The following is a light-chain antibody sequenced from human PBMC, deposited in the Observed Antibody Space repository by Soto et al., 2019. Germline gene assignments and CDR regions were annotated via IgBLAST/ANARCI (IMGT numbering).Light chain of an antibody. CDR2: DAS. CDR3: QHRSNWPLT. J-gene: IGKJ4*01. V-gene: IGKV3-11*01. CDR1: QSVSSS. Sequence: EIVLTQSPATLSLSPGERATLSCRASQSVSSSLAWYQQKPGQAPRLLIYDASNRATGIPARFSGSGSGTDFTLTISSLEPEDFAVYFCQHRSNWPLTFVGGTKVEIK.